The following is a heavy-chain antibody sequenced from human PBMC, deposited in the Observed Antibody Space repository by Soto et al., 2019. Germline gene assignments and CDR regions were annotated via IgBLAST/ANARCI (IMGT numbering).Heavy chain of an antibody. CDR1: GGSVSSGSYY. J-gene: IGHJ4*02. CDR2: IYYSGST. V-gene: IGHV4-61*01. Sequence: SETLSLTCTVSGGSVSSGSYYWSWIRQPPGKGLEWIGYIYYSGSTNYNPSLKSRVTISVDTSKNQFSLKLSSVTAADTAVYYCARGLEQWLVTPFFDYWGQGTLVTVSS. D-gene: IGHD6-19*01. CDR3: ARGLEQWLVTPFFDY.